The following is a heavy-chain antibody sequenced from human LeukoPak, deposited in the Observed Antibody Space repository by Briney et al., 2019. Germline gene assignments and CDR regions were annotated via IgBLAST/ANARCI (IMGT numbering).Heavy chain of an antibody. V-gene: IGHV1-18*01. CDR3: ARGEFGELISSPWDV. Sequence: ASVKVSCKASGGTFSSYGISWVQQAPGQGLEWMGWISAYNGNTNYAQKLQGRVTMTTDTSTSTAYMELRSLRSDDTAVYYCARGEFGELISSPWDVWGQGTTVTVSS. J-gene: IGHJ6*02. D-gene: IGHD3-10*01. CDR1: GGTFSSYG. CDR2: ISAYNGNT.